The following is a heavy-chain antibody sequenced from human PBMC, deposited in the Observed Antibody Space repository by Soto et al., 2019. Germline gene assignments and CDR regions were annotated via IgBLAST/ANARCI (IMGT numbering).Heavy chain of an antibody. D-gene: IGHD5-12*01. Sequence: GWSLRLSCTGSGFTFINGWTFTNAWMSWVRQAPGKGLEWVGLIKSKTDGETKDYIAPVKGRFTFSGDDSTNTVYLQMNSLKIEDTAVYFCTTGMGYYCDLWGRGTLVTVSS. V-gene: IGHV3-15*01. CDR1: GFTFINGWTFTNAW. J-gene: IGHJ2*01. CDR2: IKSKTDGETK. CDR3: TTGMGYYCDL.